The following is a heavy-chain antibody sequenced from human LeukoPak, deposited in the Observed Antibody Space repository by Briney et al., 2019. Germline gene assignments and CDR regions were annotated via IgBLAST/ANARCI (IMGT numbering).Heavy chain of an antibody. D-gene: IGHD3-10*01. J-gene: IGHJ6*04. V-gene: IGHV1-18*04. CDR3: ARVVWSWFWEYGMDV. Sequence: ASVTVSCKASGYTFTSYGISWVRQAPGQGREGMGWISAYNGNTNYAQKLQGRVTMPTHTPTSTAYIELRSLRSDDTPVYYCARVVWSWFWEYGMDVWGKGTTVTVSS. CDR1: GYTFTSYG. CDR2: ISAYNGNT.